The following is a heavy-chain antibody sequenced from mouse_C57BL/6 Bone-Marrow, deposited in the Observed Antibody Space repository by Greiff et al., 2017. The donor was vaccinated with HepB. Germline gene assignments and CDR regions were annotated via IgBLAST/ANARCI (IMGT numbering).Heavy chain of an antibody. J-gene: IGHJ4*01. CDR3: ASGLYYGPYAMDY. Sequence: QVQLQQSDAELVKPGASVKISCKVSGYTFTDHTIHWMKQRPEQGLEWIGYIYPRDGSTKYNEKFKGKATLTADKSSSTAYMQLNSLTSEDAAVYCCASGLYYGPYAMDYWGQGTSVTVSS. D-gene: IGHD1-1*01. V-gene: IGHV1-78*01. CDR2: IYPRDGST. CDR1: GYTFTDHT.